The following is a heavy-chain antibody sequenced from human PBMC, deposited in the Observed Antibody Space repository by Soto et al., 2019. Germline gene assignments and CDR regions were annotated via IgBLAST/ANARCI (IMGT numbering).Heavy chain of an antibody. V-gene: IGHV4-30-2*01. Sequence: QLQLQESGSGLVKPSQTLFLTCADSGGSISSGGYSWSWIRQPPGKGLEWIGYIYHSGSTYYNPSVKSRVTIPVDRPKNQSSLKLRSVTAADTAVYYCASSHAGAHITAAVHWGQGTMVTVSS. J-gene: IGHJ4*02. CDR1: GGSISSGGYS. D-gene: IGHD6-13*01. CDR3: ASSHAGAHITAAVH. CDR2: IYHSGST.